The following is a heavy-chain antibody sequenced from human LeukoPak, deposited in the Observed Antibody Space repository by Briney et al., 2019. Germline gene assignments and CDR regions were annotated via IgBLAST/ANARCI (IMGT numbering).Heavy chain of an antibody. D-gene: IGHD2-15*01. CDR3: VREPYCSGGSCYTSGFDC. J-gene: IGHJ4*02. CDR1: GVTFSRYW. CDR2: INNDGSRT. V-gene: IGHV3-74*01. Sequence: QPGGCLRLSCAASGVTFSRYWMHWVRQAPGKELVWVSRINNDGSRTIYADAVKGRFTISRDNAKNTLYLQMNSLSADDTAVYYCVREPYCSGGSCYTSGFDCWGQGTLVTVSS.